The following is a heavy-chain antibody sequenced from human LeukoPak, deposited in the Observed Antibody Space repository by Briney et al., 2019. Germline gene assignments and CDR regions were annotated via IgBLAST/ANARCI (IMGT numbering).Heavy chain of an antibody. Sequence: GGSLRLSCAASGFTFSSYGMHWVRQAPGKGLEWVAFIRYDGSNKYYADSVKGRFTISRDNSKNTLYLQMNSLRAEDTAVYYCAKDMSGYYYDSNGYGIDYWGQGTLVTVSS. CDR2: IRYDGSNK. D-gene: IGHD3-22*01. CDR1: GFTFSSYG. V-gene: IGHV3-30*02. CDR3: AKDMSGYYYDSNGYGIDY. J-gene: IGHJ4*02.